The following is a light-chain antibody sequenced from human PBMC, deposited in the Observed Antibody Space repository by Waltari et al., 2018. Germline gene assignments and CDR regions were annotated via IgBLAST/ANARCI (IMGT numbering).Light chain of an antibody. Sequence: EIVLTQSPGTLSLSPGERATLSCSASQGVGKYLAWYQQRPGQAPRLLLNHASIRATGIPDRVSGSGVGTDFSLTISRLEPEDFAVYYCQKYDFLPATFGQGTTVEIK. J-gene: IGKJ1*01. CDR3: QKYDFLPAT. CDR1: QGVGKY. V-gene: IGKV3-20*01. CDR2: HAS.